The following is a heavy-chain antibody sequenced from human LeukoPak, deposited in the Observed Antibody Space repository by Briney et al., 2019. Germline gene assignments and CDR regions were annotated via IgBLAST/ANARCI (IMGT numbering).Heavy chain of an antibody. CDR2: ISSSSSTI. D-gene: IGHD2-15*01. Sequence: GGSLRLSCAASGFTFSSYSMNWVRQAPGKGLEWVSYISSSSSTIYYADSVKGRFTISRDNAKNSLYLQMNSLRAEDTAVYYCASYGRTYCSGGSCYPILKIHWGQGTLVTASS. CDR1: GFTFSSYS. CDR3: ASYGRTYCSGGSCYPILKIH. V-gene: IGHV3-48*01. J-gene: IGHJ4*02.